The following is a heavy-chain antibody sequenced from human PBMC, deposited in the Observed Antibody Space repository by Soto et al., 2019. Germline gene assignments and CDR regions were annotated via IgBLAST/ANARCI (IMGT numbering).Heavy chain of an antibody. D-gene: IGHD3-3*01. J-gene: IGHJ6*02. V-gene: IGHV5-51*01. Sequence: PGASLKISCKGSGYSFTSYWIGWVPQMPGKGRDWMGFIYPGDSDTRYSPSFQGQVTISADKSISTAYLQWSSLKASDTAMYYCARQQYDFGIGYNYYYYYVMDVWGQGTKVTVSS. CDR1: GYSFTSYW. CDR2: IYPGDSDT. CDR3: ARQQYDFGIGYNYYYYYVMDV.